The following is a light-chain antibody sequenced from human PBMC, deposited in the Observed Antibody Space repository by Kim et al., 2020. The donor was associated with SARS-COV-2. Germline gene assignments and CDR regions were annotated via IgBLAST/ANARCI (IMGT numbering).Light chain of an antibody. CDR3: QQYHDYPPT. CDR2: AAY. Sequence: DIQITQSPSSLAASVGDRVTITCRASQHISRWLVWYQQKPDKAPTSLIYAAYTLRSGVPSRFSGSISGTEFTLTITSLQPEDFATYYCQQYHDYPPTFGGGTKVDIK. CDR1: QHISRW. V-gene: IGKV1D-16*01. J-gene: IGKJ4*01.